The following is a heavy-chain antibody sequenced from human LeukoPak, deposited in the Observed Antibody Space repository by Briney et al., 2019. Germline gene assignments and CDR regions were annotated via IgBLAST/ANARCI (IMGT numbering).Heavy chain of an antibody. D-gene: IGHD3-22*01. CDR2: MNPSGST. Sequence: SETLSLTCAVYGGSFSGYYWTWIRQTPEKGLEWIGEMNPSGSTSYNPSLKSRVTISVDTSKNQFSLKLSSVTAADTAVYYCARGRQDVTMIVVVMTAVSYYLDVWGKGTTVTV. V-gene: IGHV4-34*01. CDR1: GGSFSGYY. CDR3: ARGRQDVTMIVVVMTAVSYYLDV. J-gene: IGHJ6*03.